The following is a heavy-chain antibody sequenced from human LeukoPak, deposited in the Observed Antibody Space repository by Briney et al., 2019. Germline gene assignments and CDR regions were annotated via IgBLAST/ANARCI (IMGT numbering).Heavy chain of an antibody. CDR3: VRDWVVGGTHWYFDL. CDR2: IYDIRTT. D-gene: IGHD1-26*01. J-gene: IGHJ2*01. V-gene: IGHV4-59*01. CDR1: GNSMRSYY. Sequence: SETLSLTCTVSGNSMRSYYWSWIRQPPGKGLEWIGYIYDIRTTNYHPSLKSRVTISIDTSKNQFSLRLTSMTAADTAVYYCVRDWVVGGTHWYFDLWGRGTLVTVSS.